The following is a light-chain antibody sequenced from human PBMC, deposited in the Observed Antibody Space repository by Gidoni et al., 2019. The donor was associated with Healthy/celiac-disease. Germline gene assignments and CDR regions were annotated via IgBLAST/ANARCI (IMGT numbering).Light chain of an antibody. Sequence: IVLTQSPGTLSLSPGERATLSCTASQSVSSSYLAWYQQKPGQAPRLPVDGASSRATGIPDRFSGSGSGTDFTLTISRLEPEDFAVYYCQQYGSSPAFGQGTKLEIK. CDR2: GAS. CDR1: QSVSSSY. J-gene: IGKJ2*01. CDR3: QQYGSSPA. V-gene: IGKV3-20*01.